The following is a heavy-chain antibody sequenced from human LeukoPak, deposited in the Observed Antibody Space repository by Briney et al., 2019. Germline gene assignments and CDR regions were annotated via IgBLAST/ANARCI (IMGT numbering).Heavy chain of an antibody. D-gene: IGHD3-22*01. J-gene: IGHJ5*02. CDR1: GFTFSSYS. CDR2: ISSSGSTT. V-gene: IGHV3-48*01. Sequence: PGGCLRLSCAASGFTFSSYSMNWVRQAPGKGLEWVSYISSSGSTTYYADSVKGRFTISRDNAKNSLYLQMNSLRAEDTALYYCARGPTGASYYYDSSGYLGMLDPWGQETLVTVSS. CDR3: ARGPTGASYYYDSSGYLGMLDP.